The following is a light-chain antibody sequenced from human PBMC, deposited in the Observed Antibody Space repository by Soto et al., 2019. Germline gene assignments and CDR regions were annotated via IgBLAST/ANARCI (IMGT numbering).Light chain of an antibody. CDR1: QSINNW. CDR3: QQYASFPRT. CDR2: KAS. J-gene: IGKJ1*01. Sequence: DIQMTQSPSTLSASVGDRVTITCRAGQSINNWLAWYQQKPGKAPKLFIFKASTLESGVPSRFSGSGSGTEFTLSISSLQPDDFATYFCQQYASFPRTFGLGTKVEIK. V-gene: IGKV1-5*03.